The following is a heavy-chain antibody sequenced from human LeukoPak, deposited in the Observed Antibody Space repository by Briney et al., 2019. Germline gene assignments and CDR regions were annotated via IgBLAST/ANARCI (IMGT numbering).Heavy chain of an antibody. CDR1: GGSFSGYY. V-gene: IGHV4-34*01. CDR3: ARGRAHYHDSSGYYLTYYYYYYMDV. Sequence: SETLSLTCAVYGGSFSGYYWSWIRQPPGKGLEWIGEINHSGSTNYNPSLKSRVTISVDTSKNQFSLKLSSVTAADTAVYYCARGRAHYHDSSGYYLTYYYYYYMDVWGKGTTVTVSS. J-gene: IGHJ6*03. CDR2: INHSGST. D-gene: IGHD3-22*01.